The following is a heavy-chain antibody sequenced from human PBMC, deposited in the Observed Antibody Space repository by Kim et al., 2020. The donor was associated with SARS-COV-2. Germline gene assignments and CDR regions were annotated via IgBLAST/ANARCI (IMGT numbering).Heavy chain of an antibody. Sequence: GGSLRLSCAASGFTFSSYWMHWVRQAPGKGLVWVSRINSDGSSTSYADSVKGRFTISRDNAKNTLYLQMNSLRAEDTAVYYCAREGDSSSWYRIWYFDLWGRGTLVTVSS. CDR2: INSDGSST. V-gene: IGHV3-74*01. CDR3: AREGDSSSWYRIWYFDL. CDR1: GFTFSSYW. D-gene: IGHD6-13*01. J-gene: IGHJ2*01.